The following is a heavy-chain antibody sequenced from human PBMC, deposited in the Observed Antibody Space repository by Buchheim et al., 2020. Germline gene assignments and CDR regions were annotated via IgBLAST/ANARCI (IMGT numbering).Heavy chain of an antibody. D-gene: IGHD3-10*01. Sequence: QVQLVESGGGVVQPGRSLRLSCVASGFTFSSYGMHWVRQAPGKGLEWVAVISYDGSDKYYADSVKGRFTISRDNSATTLYLQMNSLRVEDTAVYYCAKGFSVDYFGAEPLDYWGQGTL. J-gene: IGHJ4*02. CDR3: AKGFSVDYFGAEPLDY. CDR1: GFTFSSYG. V-gene: IGHV3-30*18. CDR2: ISYDGSDK.